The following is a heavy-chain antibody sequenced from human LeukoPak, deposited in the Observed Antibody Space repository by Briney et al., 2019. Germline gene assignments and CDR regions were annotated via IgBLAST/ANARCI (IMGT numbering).Heavy chain of an antibody. CDR2: IKSKTDGGTT. CDR1: GFTFSNAW. Sequence: GGSPRLSCAASGFTFSNAWMSWVRQAPGKGLEWVGRIKSKTDGGTTDYAAPVKGRFTISRDDSRNTLYLQMNSLKTEDTAVYYCTTVVGSGYSYTDYWGQGTLVTVSS. CDR3: TTVVGSGYSYTDY. D-gene: IGHD3-22*01. J-gene: IGHJ4*02. V-gene: IGHV3-15*01.